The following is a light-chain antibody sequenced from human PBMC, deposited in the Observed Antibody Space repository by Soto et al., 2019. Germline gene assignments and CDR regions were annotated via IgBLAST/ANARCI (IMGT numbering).Light chain of an antibody. CDR2: GAS. CDR3: QQYDTSPRT. J-gene: IGKJ3*01. CDR1: QSIRSSY. Sequence: EIVLTQSPGTLSLSPGERATLSCRASQSIRSSYLAWYQQKPGQAPRLVIYGASSRATGIPDRFSGSGSGTDLTLTIDRLEPEDFAVYYCQQYDTSPRTFGPGTKLDI. V-gene: IGKV3-20*01.